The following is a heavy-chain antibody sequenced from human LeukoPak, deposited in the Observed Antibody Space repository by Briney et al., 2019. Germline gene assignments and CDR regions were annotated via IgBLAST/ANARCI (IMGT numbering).Heavy chain of an antibody. CDR3: ARVGGGSYSYFDY. J-gene: IGHJ4*02. CDR2: ISYSGST. CDR1: GGSISSHY. Sequence: PSETLSLTCTVSGGSISSHYWSWIRQPPGKGLEWIGYISYSGSTNYNPSLKSRVTISVDTSGNQVSLKLNSVTAADTAMYYCARVGGGSYSYFDYWGQGTLVTVSS. D-gene: IGHD1-26*01. V-gene: IGHV4-59*11.